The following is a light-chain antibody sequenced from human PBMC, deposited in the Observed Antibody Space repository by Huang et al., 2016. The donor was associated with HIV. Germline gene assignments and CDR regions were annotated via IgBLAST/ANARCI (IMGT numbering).Light chain of an antibody. CDR3: QQYHSSWT. CDR1: QGIRNS. Sequence: DIQMTQSPLSLSASVGDRVTITCRASQGIRNSLAWYQQKPGKAPKLLVYAASRLESGVPSWFSGSGSGTNFTLTIGSLQPEDFATYYCQQYHSSWTFGQGTKVEIK. CDR2: AAS. J-gene: IGKJ1*01. V-gene: IGKV1-NL1*01.